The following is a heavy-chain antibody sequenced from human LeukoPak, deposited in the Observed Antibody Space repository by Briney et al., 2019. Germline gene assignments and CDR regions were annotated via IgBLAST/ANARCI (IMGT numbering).Heavy chain of an antibody. CDR2: IDSDGSST. CDR1: GFTFSPYW. Sequence: PGGSLRLSCAAFGFTFSPYWMHWVRQAPGKGLVWVSRIDSDGSSTTYADSVKGRFTISRDNAENTLYLQMNSLRAEDTAVYYCARDPSALAGYFDYWGQGTLVTVSS. J-gene: IGHJ4*02. D-gene: IGHD6-19*01. CDR3: ARDPSALAGYFDY. V-gene: IGHV3-74*01.